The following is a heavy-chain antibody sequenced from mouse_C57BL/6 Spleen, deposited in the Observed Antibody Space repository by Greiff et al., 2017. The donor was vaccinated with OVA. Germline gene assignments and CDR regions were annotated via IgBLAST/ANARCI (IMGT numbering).Heavy chain of an antibody. Sequence: DVKLVESGGGLVKPGGSLKLSCAASGFTFSDYGMHWVRQAPEKGLEWVAYISSGSSTIYYADTVKGRFTISRDNAKNTLFLQMTSLRSEDTAMYYCARSYDYDVWFAYWGQGTLVTVSA. CDR1: GFTFSDYG. D-gene: IGHD2-4*01. J-gene: IGHJ3*01. CDR3: ARSYDYDVWFAY. V-gene: IGHV5-17*01. CDR2: ISSGSSTI.